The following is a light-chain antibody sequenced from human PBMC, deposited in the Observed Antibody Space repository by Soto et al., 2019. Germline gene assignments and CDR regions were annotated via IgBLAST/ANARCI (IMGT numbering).Light chain of an antibody. CDR3: TSYSTSTIPYV. CDR2: DVS. V-gene: IGLV2-14*03. J-gene: IGLJ1*01. CDR1: SSDVGDYNY. Sequence: SVLTHPASVSGSPVQSITIPCLGTSSDVGDYNYVSCYQRQPGKPPQLIIFDVSTRPSGVSDRFSGSKSGNTASLTISGLQAYDEADYFCTSYSTSTIPYVFGSGTKVPVL.